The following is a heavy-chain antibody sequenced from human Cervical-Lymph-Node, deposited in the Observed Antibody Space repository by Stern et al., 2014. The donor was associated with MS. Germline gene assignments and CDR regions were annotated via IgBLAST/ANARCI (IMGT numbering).Heavy chain of an antibody. V-gene: IGHV1-69*01. CDR2: IIPIFGSP. CDR1: GGTFSSQA. CDR3: ATVTTVTVGSMDV. Sequence: QVQLGQSGAEVKKPGSSVKVSCKVSGGTFSSQAIHWVRQAPGQGLEWVGGIIPIFGSPTYAPKVKDRVTITADGSTSTAYMDLSSLRSEDTAVYYCATVTTVTVGSMDVWGQGTTVTVSS. D-gene: IGHD4-17*01. J-gene: IGHJ6*02.